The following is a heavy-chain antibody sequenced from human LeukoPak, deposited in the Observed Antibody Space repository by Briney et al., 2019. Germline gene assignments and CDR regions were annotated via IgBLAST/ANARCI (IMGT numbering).Heavy chain of an antibody. V-gene: IGHV4-39*01. Sequence: SETLSLTCTVSGGSISSSSYYWGWIRQPPGKGLEWIGSIYYSGSTYYNPSLKSRVTISVDTSKNQFSLKLSSVTAADTAVYYCARPTIVATIRAAFDIWGQGTMVTVSS. CDR3: ARPTIVATIRAAFDI. D-gene: IGHD5-12*01. CDR1: GGSISSSSYY. J-gene: IGHJ3*02. CDR2: IYYSGST.